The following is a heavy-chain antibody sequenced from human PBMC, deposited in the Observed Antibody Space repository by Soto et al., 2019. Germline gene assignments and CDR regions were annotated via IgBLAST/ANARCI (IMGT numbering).Heavy chain of an antibody. Sequence: QPGGALRLSCAASGFTFSSYEMNWVRQAPGKGLEWVSYISSSGSTIYYADSVKGRFTISRDNAKNSLYLQMNSLRAEDTAVYYCARDPRFGVYGMDVWGQGTTVTVSS. CDR2: ISSSGSTI. CDR3: ARDPRFGVYGMDV. CDR1: GFTFSSYE. V-gene: IGHV3-48*03. J-gene: IGHJ6*02. D-gene: IGHD3-16*01.